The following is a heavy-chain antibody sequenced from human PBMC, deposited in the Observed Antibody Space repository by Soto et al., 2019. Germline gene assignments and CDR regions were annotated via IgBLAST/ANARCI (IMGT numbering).Heavy chain of an antibody. CDR2: ISGGGGST. CDR1: GFTFSSYA. V-gene: IGHV3-23*01. D-gene: IGHD3-22*01. Sequence: GGSLRLSCAASGFTFSSYAMSWVRQAPGKGLEWVSAISGGGGSTYYADSVKGRFTISRDNSKNTLYLQMNSLRAEDTAVYYCAKSYYYDSSGYIYGMDVWGQGTTVTVSS. J-gene: IGHJ6*02. CDR3: AKSYYYDSSGYIYGMDV.